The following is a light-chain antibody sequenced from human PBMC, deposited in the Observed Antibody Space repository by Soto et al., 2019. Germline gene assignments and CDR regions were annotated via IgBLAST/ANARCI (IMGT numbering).Light chain of an antibody. CDR3: QQRRYWPVT. V-gene: IGKV3-11*01. CDR2: DAS. Sequence: EIVLTQSPAILSMSPGERATLSCRASQSVSSYFAWYQQKPGQAPRLLIYDASNRATGVPARFSGSGSGTDFTLTISSREPEDFAVYYCQQRRYWPVTFGQGPKVEIK. J-gene: IGKJ1*01. CDR1: QSVSSY.